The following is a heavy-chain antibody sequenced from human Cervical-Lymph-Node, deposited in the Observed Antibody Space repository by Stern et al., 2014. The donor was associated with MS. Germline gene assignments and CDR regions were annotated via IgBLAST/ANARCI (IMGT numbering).Heavy chain of an antibody. CDR1: GYNFTTYW. D-gene: IGHD6-19*01. V-gene: IGHV5-51*01. CDR2: IYPGDSQT. J-gene: IGHJ1*01. CDR3: ARPSNSGLFLHH. Sequence: QLVQSGAEVKKPGESLKISCKGSGYNFTTYWIAWGRQMPGRGLEWMGLIYPGDSQTRYSPSFQGHVTMSADTSISTAYLQWSSLKASDTAIYYCARPSNSGLFLHHWGQGTLVTVSS.